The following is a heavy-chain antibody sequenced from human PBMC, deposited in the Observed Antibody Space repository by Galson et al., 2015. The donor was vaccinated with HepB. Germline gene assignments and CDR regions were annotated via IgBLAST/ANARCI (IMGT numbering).Heavy chain of an antibody. V-gene: IGHV3-73*01. D-gene: IGHD6-25*01. J-gene: IGHJ5*02. CDR2: IGSKGINYAT. CDR1: GFTFSGSA. CDR3: TRLGDFSGYSSA. Sequence: SLRLSCAGSGFTFSGSAMHWVRQASGKGLEWVGRIGSKGINYATAYTASVKGRFTISRDDSKNTAYLQMNSLRTEDTAVYYCTRLGDFSGYSSAWGQGTLVTVSP.